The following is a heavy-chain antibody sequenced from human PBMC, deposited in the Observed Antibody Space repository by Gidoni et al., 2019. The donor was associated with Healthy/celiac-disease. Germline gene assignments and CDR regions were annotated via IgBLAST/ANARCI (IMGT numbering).Heavy chain of an antibody. Sequence: EVQLVESGGGLVKPGGSLRLSCAASGSTFSSYSINWVRQAPGKGLDWVSSISSSSSYIYYADSVKGRFTISRDNAKNSLYLQMNSLRAEDTAVYYCARDSAVTMVRGVIITGNYFDYWGQGTLVTVSS. D-gene: IGHD3-10*01. CDR1: GSTFSSYS. J-gene: IGHJ4*02. CDR2: ISSSSSYI. V-gene: IGHV3-21*01. CDR3: ARDSAVTMVRGVIITGNYFDY.